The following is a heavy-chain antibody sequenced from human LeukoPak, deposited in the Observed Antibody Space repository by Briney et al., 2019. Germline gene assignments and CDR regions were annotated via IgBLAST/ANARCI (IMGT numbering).Heavy chain of an antibody. J-gene: IGHJ4*02. D-gene: IGHD1-1*01. V-gene: IGHV3-7*03. Sequence: GGPLRLSCAASGFTFSSYWMSWVRQAPGKGLEWVANIKQDGSEKYYVDSVKGRFTITRDNAKNSLYLQMNSLRVEDTAVYYCARTRNWNDFDYWGQGTLVTVSS. CDR3: ARTRNWNDFDY. CDR2: IKQDGSEK. CDR1: GFTFSSYW.